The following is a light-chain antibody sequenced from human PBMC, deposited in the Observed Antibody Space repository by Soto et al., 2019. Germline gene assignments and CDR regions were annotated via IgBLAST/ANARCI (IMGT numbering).Light chain of an antibody. CDR1: SSDIGAYDY. CDR2: EVY. J-gene: IGLJ2*01. V-gene: IGLV2-8*01. CDR3: SSYAGGNNLI. Sequence: QLVLAQPPSASGSPGQSVTISCTGTSSDIGAYDYVSWYQQHPDKAPKLIIYEVYKRPSGVPDRFSGSKSGNTASLTVSGLQADDEADFYCSSYAGGNNLIFGGGTKLTVL.